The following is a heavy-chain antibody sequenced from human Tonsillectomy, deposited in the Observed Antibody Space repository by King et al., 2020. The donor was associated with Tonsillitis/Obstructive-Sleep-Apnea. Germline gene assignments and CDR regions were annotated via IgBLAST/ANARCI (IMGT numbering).Heavy chain of an antibody. Sequence: ITLKESGPTLVKPTQTLTLTCTFSGFSLSTNRVAVGWIRQPPGKALEWRALISWDDDKHYSPSLKTRLTITKDTSQNQVVLTMTNMDPVETATYYCAHTLIPVATLYMDVWGKGTTVTVSS. CDR2: ISWDDDK. CDR1: GFSLSTNRVA. D-gene: IGHD2-2*01. CDR3: AHTLIPVATLYMDV. V-gene: IGHV2-5*02. J-gene: IGHJ6*03.